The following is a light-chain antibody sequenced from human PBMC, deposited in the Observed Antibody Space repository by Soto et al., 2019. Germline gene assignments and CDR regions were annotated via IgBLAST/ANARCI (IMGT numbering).Light chain of an antibody. V-gene: IGLV2-14*01. Sequence: QSALTQPASVSGSPGQSITICCSGTSSDVGAHDFVSWYQHHPDKAPKVIIFEVTKRPSGVSNRFSGSKTGNTASLTISGLQAEDEADYYCNSYTLSKTVIFGGGTKLTVL. CDR3: NSYTLSKTVI. CDR1: SSDVGAHDF. J-gene: IGLJ2*01. CDR2: EVT.